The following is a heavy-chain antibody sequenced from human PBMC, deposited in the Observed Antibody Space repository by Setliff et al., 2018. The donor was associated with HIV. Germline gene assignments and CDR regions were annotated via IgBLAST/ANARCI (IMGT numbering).Heavy chain of an antibody. CDR2: INHSGST. Sequence: PSETLSLTCSVSGGPISNGNYYWIWIRQPAGKGLEWIGEINHSGSTNYNPSLKSRVTISVDTSKNQFSLKLSSVTAADTAVYYCARDGGYSYARINWFDPWGQGTLVTV. CDR3: ARDGGYSYARINWFDP. D-gene: IGHD5-18*01. CDR1: GGPISNGNYY. V-gene: IGHV4-61*09. J-gene: IGHJ5*02.